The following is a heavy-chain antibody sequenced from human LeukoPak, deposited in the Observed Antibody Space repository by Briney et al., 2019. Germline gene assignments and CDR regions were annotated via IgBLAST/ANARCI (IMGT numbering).Heavy chain of an antibody. Sequence: PGGSLRLSCAASGFTFSSYAMSWVRQAPGKGLEWVSAISGSGGSTYYADSVKGRFTISRDNAKNSLYLQMNSLRAEDTAVYYCARDSPSAAGGYYMDVWGKGTTVTVSS. CDR1: GFTFSSYA. D-gene: IGHD2-2*01. J-gene: IGHJ6*03. V-gene: IGHV3-23*01. CDR3: ARDSPSAAGGYYMDV. CDR2: ISGSGGST.